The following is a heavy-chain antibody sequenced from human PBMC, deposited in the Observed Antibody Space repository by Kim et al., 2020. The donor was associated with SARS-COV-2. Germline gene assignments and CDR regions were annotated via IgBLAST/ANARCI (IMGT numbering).Heavy chain of an antibody. V-gene: IGHV5-51*01. D-gene: IGHD5-12*01. CDR3: ARPRDGYTYVDY. Sequence: RYSPSFQGQVTISADKSISTAYLQWSSLKASDTAMYYCARPRDGYTYVDYWGQGTLVTVSS. J-gene: IGHJ4*02.